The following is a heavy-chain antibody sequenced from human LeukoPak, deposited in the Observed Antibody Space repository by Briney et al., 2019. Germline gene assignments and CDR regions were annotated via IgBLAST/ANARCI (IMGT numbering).Heavy chain of an antibody. J-gene: IGHJ4*02. D-gene: IGHD1-26*01. V-gene: IGHV3-9*01. CDR1: GLTFDDYA. CDR2: ISWNSGSI. CDR3: AKDGNADSGSYLVFDY. Sequence: RSGRSLRLSCAASGLTFDDYAMHWVRQAPGKGLEWVSGISWNSGSIGYADSVKGRFTISRDNAKNSLYLQMNSLRAEDTALYYCAKDGNADSGSYLVFDYWGQGTLVTVSS.